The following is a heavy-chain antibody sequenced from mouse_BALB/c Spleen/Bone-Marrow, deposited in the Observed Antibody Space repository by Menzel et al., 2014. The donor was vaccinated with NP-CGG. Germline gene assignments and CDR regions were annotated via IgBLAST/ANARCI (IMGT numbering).Heavy chain of an antibody. CDR3: ARGDYGRFFAY. Sequence: VHVKQSGPEPVKPGASMKISCKPSGYSFTGYTMNWVKQSHGRNLEWIGLINPYNGGTSYNQKFKGKATLTVDKSSSTAYMELLSLTSEDSAVYYCARGDYGRFFAYWGQGTLVTASA. CDR1: GYSFTGYT. V-gene: IGHV1-18*01. CDR2: INPYNGGT. J-gene: IGHJ3*01. D-gene: IGHD1-1*02.